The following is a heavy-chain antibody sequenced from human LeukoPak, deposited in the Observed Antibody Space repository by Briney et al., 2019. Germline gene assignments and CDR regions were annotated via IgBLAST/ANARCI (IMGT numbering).Heavy chain of an antibody. CDR1: GFTFSSYG. CDR2: ISYDGSNK. D-gene: IGHD3-10*01. Sequence: GGSLRLSCAASGFTFSSYGMHWVRQAPGKGLEWVAVISYDGSNKYYADSVKGRFTISRDNSKNTLYLQMNSLRAEDTAVYYCARDMGETYGMDVWGKGTTVTVSS. V-gene: IGHV3-30*03. CDR3: ARDMGETYGMDV. J-gene: IGHJ6*04.